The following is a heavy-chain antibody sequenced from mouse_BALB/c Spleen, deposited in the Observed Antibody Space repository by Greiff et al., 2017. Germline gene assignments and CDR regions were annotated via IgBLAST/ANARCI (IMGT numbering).Heavy chain of an antibody. D-gene: IGHD4-1*01. Sequence: ESGPGLVAPSQSLSITCTVSGFSLTSYDISWIRQPPGKGLEWLGVIWTGGGTNYNSAFMSRLSISKDNSKSQVFLKMNSLQTDDTAIYYCVSGTRAMDYWGQGTSVTVSS. CDR3: VSGTRAMDY. J-gene: IGHJ4*01. CDR1: GFSLTSYD. V-gene: IGHV2-9-2*01. CDR2: IWTGGGT.